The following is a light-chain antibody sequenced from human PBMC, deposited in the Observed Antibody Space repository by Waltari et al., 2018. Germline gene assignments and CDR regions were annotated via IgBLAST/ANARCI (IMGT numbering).Light chain of an antibody. Sequence: QSALTQPRSVSGSPGQSVTISCTGTSSDVGGYNYVSWFQQHPGKAPKLMIHDVSKRPSGVPVRFSGSKSGNTASLTISGLQADDETDYYCCSYAGRYTWVFGGGTKLTVL. CDR1: SSDVGGYNY. CDR3: CSYAGRYTWV. V-gene: IGLV2-11*01. J-gene: IGLJ3*02. CDR2: DVS.